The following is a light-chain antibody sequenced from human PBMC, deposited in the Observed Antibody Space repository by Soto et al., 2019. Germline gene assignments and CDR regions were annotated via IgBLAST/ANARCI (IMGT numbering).Light chain of an antibody. V-gene: IGLV2-14*03. J-gene: IGLJ3*02. CDR2: DVS. Sequence: QSALTQPASVSGSPGQSITISCTGTNSDVGGYDYVSWYQQHPGKAPKLLIYDVSKRPSGLSNRFSGSKFGNTASLTISGLLTEDEADYYCSSFTGSTTWVFGGGTKLTVL. CDR1: NSDVGGYDY. CDR3: SSFTGSTTWV.